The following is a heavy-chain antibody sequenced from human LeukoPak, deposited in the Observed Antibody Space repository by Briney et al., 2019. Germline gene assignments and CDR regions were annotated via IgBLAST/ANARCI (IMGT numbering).Heavy chain of an antibody. J-gene: IGHJ2*01. V-gene: IGHV4-4*07. CDR3: ARGRGIATPGRVWYFDL. Sequence: SETLSLTCTVSGGSFSSYYWSWIRQPAGKGLEWIGRIYTSGSTDYNPSLKSRVTMSEDTSKNQFSLKLTSVTAADTAVYYCARGRGIATPGRVWYFDLWGRGTLVIASS. CDR2: IYTSGST. CDR1: GGSFSSYY. D-gene: IGHD6-13*01.